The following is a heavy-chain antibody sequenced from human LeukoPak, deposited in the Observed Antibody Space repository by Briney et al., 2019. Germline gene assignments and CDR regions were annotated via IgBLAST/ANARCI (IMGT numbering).Heavy chain of an antibody. CDR2: IYTSGST. CDR3: ARASGAHYYGSGSYYRRYYYYMDV. D-gene: IGHD3-10*01. V-gene: IGHV4-4*09. J-gene: IGHJ6*03. Sequence: SETLSLTCTVSGGSISSHYWSWIRQPPGKGLEWIGYIYTSGSTNYNPSLKSRVTISVDTSKNQFSLKLSSVTAADTAVYYCARASGAHYYGSGSYYRRYYYYMDVWGKGTTVTVSS. CDR1: GGSISSHY.